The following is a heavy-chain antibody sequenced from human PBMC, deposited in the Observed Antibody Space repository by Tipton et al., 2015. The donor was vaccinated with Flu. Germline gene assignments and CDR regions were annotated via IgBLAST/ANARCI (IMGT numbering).Heavy chain of an antibody. CDR2: IYHSGST. D-gene: IGHD6-13*01. J-gene: IGHJ4*02. Sequence: TLSLTCAVSGGSISSSNWWSWVRQPPGKGLEWIGEIYHSGSTNSNPSLKSRVTISVDKSKNQFSLKLSSVTAADTAVYYCASWLSSSWYSSYFDYWGQGTLVTVSS. CDR1: GGSISSSNW. CDR3: ASWLSSSWYSSYFDY. V-gene: IGHV4-4*02.